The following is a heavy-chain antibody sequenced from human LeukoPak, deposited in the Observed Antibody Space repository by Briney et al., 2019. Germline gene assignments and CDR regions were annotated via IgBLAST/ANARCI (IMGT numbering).Heavy chain of an antibody. V-gene: IGHV3-11*01. Sequence: GGPLRLSCAASGFTFSDYYMSWIRQAPGKGLEWVSYISSSGSTIYYADSVKGRFTISRDNAKDSLYLQMNGLRAEDTAVYYCAKESPSMYDDILTGYYFIDYWGQGTLVTVYS. CDR3: AKESPSMYDDILTGYYFIDY. J-gene: IGHJ4*02. CDR1: GFTFSDYY. CDR2: ISSSGSTI. D-gene: IGHD3-9*01.